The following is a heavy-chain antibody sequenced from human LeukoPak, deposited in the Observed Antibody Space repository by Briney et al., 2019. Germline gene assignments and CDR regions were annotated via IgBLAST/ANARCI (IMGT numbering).Heavy chain of an antibody. J-gene: IGHJ4*02. CDR1: GGSISSSY. D-gene: IGHD3-9*01. Sequence: SETLSLTCTVSGGSISSSYWSWIRQPPGKGLEWIGYIYYSGSTNYNPSLKSRVTISVDTSKNQFSLKLSSVTAADTAVYYCAGQNYDILTGYYYFDYWGQGTLVTVSS. V-gene: IGHV4-59*01. CDR2: IYYSGST. CDR3: AGQNYDILTGYYYFDY.